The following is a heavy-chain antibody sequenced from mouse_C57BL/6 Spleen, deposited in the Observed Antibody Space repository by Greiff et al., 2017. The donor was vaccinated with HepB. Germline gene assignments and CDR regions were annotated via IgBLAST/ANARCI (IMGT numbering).Heavy chain of an antibody. CDR2: ISDGGSYT. CDR3: ARETYGYAPFAY. D-gene: IGHD2-2*01. CDR1: GFTFSSYA. V-gene: IGHV5-4*01. Sequence: EVKLMESGGGLVKPGGSLKLSCAASGFTFSSYAMSWVRQTPEKRLEWVATISDGGSYTYYPDNVKGRFTISRDNAKNNLYLQMSHLKSEDTAMYYCARETYGYAPFAYWGQGTLVTVSA. J-gene: IGHJ3*01.